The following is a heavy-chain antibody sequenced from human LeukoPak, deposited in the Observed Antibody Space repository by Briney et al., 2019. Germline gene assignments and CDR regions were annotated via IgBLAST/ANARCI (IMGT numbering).Heavy chain of an antibody. D-gene: IGHD6-13*01. CDR3: ARARRVGSSSWTQRYYCYYGMDV. CDR2: IYYSGST. CDR1: GGSISSGGYY. J-gene: IGHJ6*02. Sequence: KSSETLSLTCTVSGGSISSGGYYWSWIRQHPGKGLEWIGYIYYSGSTYYDPSLKSRVAISVDTSKNQFSLKLSSVTAADTAVYYCARARRVGSSSWTQRYYCYYGMDVWGQGTTVTVSS. V-gene: IGHV4-31*03.